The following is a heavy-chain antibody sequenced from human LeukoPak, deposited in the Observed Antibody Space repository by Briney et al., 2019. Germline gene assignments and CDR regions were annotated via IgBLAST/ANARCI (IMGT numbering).Heavy chain of an antibody. CDR1: GGSISGSSYY. J-gene: IGHJ4*02. CDR3: ARDPLGGDSGIDY. V-gene: IGHV4-39*07. Sequence: SETLSLTCTVSGGSISGSSYYWGWIRQPPGKGLEWIGSIYYSGSTYYNPSLKSRVTISVDTSKNQFSLKLSSVTAADTAVYYCARDPLGGDSGIDYWGQGTLVTVSS. D-gene: IGHD2-21*02. CDR2: IYYSGST.